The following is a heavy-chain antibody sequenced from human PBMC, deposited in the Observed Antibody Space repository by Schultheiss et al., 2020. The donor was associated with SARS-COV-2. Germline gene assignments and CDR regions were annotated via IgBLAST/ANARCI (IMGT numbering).Heavy chain of an antibody. CDR1: GGSFSGYY. CDR2: INHSEST. CDR3: ARLGVPAAMHAFDI. Sequence: SETLSLTCAVYGGSFSGYYWSWIRQPPGKGLEWIGEINHSESTNYNPSLKSRVTILVDTSKNQFSLKLSSVTAADTAVYFCARLGVPAAMHAFDIWGQGTMVTVSS. V-gene: IGHV4-34*01. D-gene: IGHD2-2*01. J-gene: IGHJ3*02.